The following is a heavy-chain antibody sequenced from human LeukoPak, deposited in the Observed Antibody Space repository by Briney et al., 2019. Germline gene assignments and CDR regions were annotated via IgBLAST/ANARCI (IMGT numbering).Heavy chain of an antibody. V-gene: IGHV1-8*03. J-gene: IGHJ2*01. CDR2: MNPNSGNT. Sequence: ASVKVSCKASGYTFTSYDINWVRQATGQGLEWMGWMNPNSGNTGYAQKFQGRVTITRNTSISTAYMELSSLRSEDTAVYYCARVVVAATVWYFDLWGRDTVDTVSS. CDR1: GYTFTSYD. D-gene: IGHD2-15*01. CDR3: ARVVVAATVWYFDL.